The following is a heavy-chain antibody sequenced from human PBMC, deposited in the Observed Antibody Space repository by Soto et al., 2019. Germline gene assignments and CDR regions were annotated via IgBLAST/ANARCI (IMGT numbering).Heavy chain of an antibody. Sequence: XSVTVSCQASGYTFTSYYMHWVRQAPVQGLEWMGIINPSGGSTSYPQKFQGRVTMHRDTSTSTVYMDLSSLRSEDTAVYYCARDTSVVVPAAEGPDAIDIWGQGTMVTVSS. CDR2: INPSGGST. J-gene: IGHJ3*02. CDR3: ARDTSVVVPAAEGPDAIDI. CDR1: GYTFTSYY. V-gene: IGHV1-46*01. D-gene: IGHD2-2*01.